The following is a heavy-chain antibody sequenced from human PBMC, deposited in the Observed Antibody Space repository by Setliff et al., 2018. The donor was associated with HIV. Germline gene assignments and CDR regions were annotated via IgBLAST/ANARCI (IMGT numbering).Heavy chain of an antibody. J-gene: IGHJ3*02. D-gene: IGHD3-22*01. CDR2: IKSKGDGGTT. V-gene: IGHV3-15*01. Sequence: KSSETLSLTCAVSGGSFNIAKTFWGWVRQPPGKGLEWVGRIKSKGDGGTTDYAAPVNGRFTISRDDSKNTLYLQMNSLKTEDTAVYYCSTTASNGYPWALDIWGQGTMVTVSS. CDR1: GGSFNIAK. CDR3: STTASNGYPWALDI.